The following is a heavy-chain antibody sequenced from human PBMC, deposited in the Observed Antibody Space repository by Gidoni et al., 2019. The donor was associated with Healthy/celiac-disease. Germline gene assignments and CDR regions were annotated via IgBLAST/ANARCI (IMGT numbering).Heavy chain of an antibody. CDR2: IYTSGST. CDR1: GGSLSSYY. V-gene: IGHV4-4*07. J-gene: IGHJ3*02. D-gene: IGHD3-10*01. CDR3: AREARFGYGPYDAFDI. Sequence: QVQLQESGPGLVTPPETLSLTCTVSGGSLSSYYWSWSRQPAGKGLEWIGRIYTSGSTNYNPYLKSRVTMSVDTAKNQFSLKLSSGTAADTAVYYCAREARFGYGPYDAFDIWGQGTMVTVAS.